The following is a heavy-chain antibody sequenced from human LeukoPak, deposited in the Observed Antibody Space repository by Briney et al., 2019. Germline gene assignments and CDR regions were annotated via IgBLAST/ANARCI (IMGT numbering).Heavy chain of an antibody. V-gene: IGHV3-21*01. CDR3: ARGGSSSSDFDY. CDR1: GFTFGIYS. CDR2: ISSSSSYI. D-gene: IGHD6-6*01. Sequence: PGGSLRLSCAASGFTFGIYSMNWVRQAPGKGLEWVSSISSSSSYIYYADSVKGRFTISRDNAKNSLYLQMNSLRAEDTAVYYCARGGSSSSDFDYWGQGTLVTVSS. J-gene: IGHJ4*02.